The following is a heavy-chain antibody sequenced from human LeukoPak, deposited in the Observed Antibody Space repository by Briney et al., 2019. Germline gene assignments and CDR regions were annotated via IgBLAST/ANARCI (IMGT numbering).Heavy chain of an antibody. J-gene: IGHJ4*02. D-gene: IGHD3-22*01. CDR2: ISGDGGGT. CDR1: GFPFTTYT. CDR3: AKPYSSAYFFDY. Sequence: GGSLRLSCAASGFPFTTYTMAWVRQAPGGGLEWVSCISGDGGGTYYADSVKGRFAISRDNSKSTLYLQMNSLRAEDTAVYYCAKPYSSAYFFDYWGQGTPVTVSS. V-gene: IGHV3-23*01.